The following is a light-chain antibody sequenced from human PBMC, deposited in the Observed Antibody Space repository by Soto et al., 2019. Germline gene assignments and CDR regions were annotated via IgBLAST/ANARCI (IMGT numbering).Light chain of an antibody. V-gene: IGKV3-11*01. Sequence: EMVFTQSPATRPLAPGERSTLSWRASQSVSSYLAWYQQKPGQAPRLLIYDASNRATGIPARFSGSGSGTDFTLTISSLEPEDFAVYYCQQRSHWPGTLGQGTKVDIK. CDR1: QSVSSY. J-gene: IGKJ1*01. CDR2: DAS. CDR3: QQRSHWPGT.